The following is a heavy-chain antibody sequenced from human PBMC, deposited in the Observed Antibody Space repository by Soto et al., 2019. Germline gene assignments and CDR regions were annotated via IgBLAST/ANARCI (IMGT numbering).Heavy chain of an antibody. Sequence: TLSLTCIVTGDSMGSSGHSYNWIRQLPGKGLEWIGYVYYSGATHYNPSLRARATISRDTSKNQFGLRMTSVTAAETAVYFWTRGMDMEPTVWAVWGQGTQVTLAA. D-gene: IGHD3-16*01. CDR3: TRGMDMEPTVWAV. CDR2: VYYSGAT. CDR1: GDSMGSSGHS. V-gene: IGHV4-31*03. J-gene: IGHJ4*02.